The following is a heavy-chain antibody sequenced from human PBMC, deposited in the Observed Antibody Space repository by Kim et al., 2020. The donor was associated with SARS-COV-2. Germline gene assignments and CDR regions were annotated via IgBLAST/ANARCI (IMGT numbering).Heavy chain of an antibody. J-gene: IGHJ3*02. CDR3: ARGGGYSYNDAFDI. CDR1: XYTXTSYD. Sequence: ASVKVSCKAXXYTXTSYDINWVRQATGQGLEWMGWMNPNSGNTGYAQKFQGRVTMTRNTSISTAYMELSSLRSEDTAVYSCARGGGYSYNDAFDIWGQGTMVTVSS. D-gene: IGHD5-18*01. V-gene: IGHV1-8*01. CDR2: MNPNSGNT.